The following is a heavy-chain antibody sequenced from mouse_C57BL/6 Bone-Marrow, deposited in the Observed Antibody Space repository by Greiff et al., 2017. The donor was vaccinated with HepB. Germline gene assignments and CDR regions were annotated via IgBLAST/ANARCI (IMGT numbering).Heavy chain of an antibody. D-gene: IGHD2-3*01. J-gene: IGHJ2*01. CDR1: GYTFTSYW. Sequence: QVQLQQPGAELVRPGSSVKLSCKASGYTFTSYWMHWVKQRPIQGLEWIGNIDPSDSDTHYNQKFKDKATLTVDKSSSTAYMQLSSLTSEDSAVYYCESRGLISDGFPYYFDDWGKGTTLTVSS. CDR3: ESRGLISDGFPYYFDD. CDR2: IDPSDSDT. V-gene: IGHV1-52*01.